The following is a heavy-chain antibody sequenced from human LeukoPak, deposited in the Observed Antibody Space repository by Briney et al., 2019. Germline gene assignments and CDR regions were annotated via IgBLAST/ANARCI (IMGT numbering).Heavy chain of an antibody. J-gene: IGHJ6*03. CDR1: GGSISSYY. CDR3: ARETSQKGAHYMDV. V-gene: IGHV4-59*01. Sequence: PSETLSLTCTVSGGSISSYYWSWIRQPPGKGLEWIGYIYYSGSTSYKPSLKSRVTISVDTSRNQFSLKLRSVTAADTAVYYCARETSQKGAHYMDVWGKGTTVTISS. CDR2: IYYSGST. D-gene: IGHD3-16*01.